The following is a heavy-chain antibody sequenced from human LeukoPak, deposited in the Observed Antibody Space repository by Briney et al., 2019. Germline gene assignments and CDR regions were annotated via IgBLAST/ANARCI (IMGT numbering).Heavy chain of an antibody. V-gene: IGHV4-39*07. CDR1: GGSISSSSYY. D-gene: IGHD6-19*01. Sequence: PSETLSLTCTVSGGSISSSSYYWGWIRQPPGKGLEWIGSIYYSGSTYYNPSLKSRVTISVDTSKNQFSLKLSSVTAADTAVYYCARGGSVAGTDFDYWGQGTLVTVSS. CDR2: IYYSGST. CDR3: ARGGSVAGTDFDY. J-gene: IGHJ4*02.